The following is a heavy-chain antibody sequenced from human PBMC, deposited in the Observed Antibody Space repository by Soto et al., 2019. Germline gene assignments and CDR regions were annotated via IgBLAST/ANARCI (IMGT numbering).Heavy chain of an antibody. CDR3: ARIDPPLMLAWFDP. CDR2: IFYSGST. D-gene: IGHD2-8*01. J-gene: IGHJ5*02. V-gene: IGHV4-59*01. CDR1: GASISDNY. Sequence: QVQLQESGPGLVKPSETLSLTCTLSGASISDNYWSWIRQPPGKGLEWIGYIFYSGSTNYNPSLESRVTISIGTPKNRFSLRLNSVTAADTAVYYCARIDPPLMLAWFDPWGQGTLVTVSS.